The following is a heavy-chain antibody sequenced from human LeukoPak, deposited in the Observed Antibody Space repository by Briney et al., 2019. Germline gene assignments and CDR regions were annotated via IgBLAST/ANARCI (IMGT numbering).Heavy chain of an antibody. Sequence: SETLSLTCTVSGGSVSSGNYYWSWIRQPPGKGLEWIVYIYSSGSTNYNPSLKSRLTISADTSKNQFSLKLSSVTAADTAVYYCARVVYDSSGYNFAFWGQGTLVTVSS. J-gene: IGHJ4*02. D-gene: IGHD3-22*01. CDR3: ARVVYDSSGYNFAF. CDR2: IYSSGST. V-gene: IGHV4-61*01. CDR1: GGSVSSGNYY.